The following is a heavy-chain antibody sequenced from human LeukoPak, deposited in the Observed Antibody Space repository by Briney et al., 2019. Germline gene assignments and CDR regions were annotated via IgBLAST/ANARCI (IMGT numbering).Heavy chain of an antibody. V-gene: IGHV3-11*05. J-gene: IGHJ4*02. CDR2: ISSSSSYT. CDR1: GFTFSSYA. Sequence: GGSLRLSCAASGFTFSSYAMSWLRQAPGKGLEWVSYISSSSSYTSYADSVKGRFTISRDNAKNSLYLQMNSLRAEDTAVYYCAREVKAVPGDESFDYWGQGALVTVSS. D-gene: IGHD6-19*01. CDR3: AREVKAVPGDESFDY.